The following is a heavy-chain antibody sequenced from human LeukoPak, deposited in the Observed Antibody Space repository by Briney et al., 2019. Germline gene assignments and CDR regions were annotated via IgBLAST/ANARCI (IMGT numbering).Heavy chain of an antibody. D-gene: IGHD6-19*01. CDR2: ISSNSSYI. J-gene: IGHJ4*02. Sequence: GGSLRLSCAASGFTFSSYSMNWVRQAPGKGLEWVSSISSNSSYIYYADSVKGRFTISRDNAKNSLYLQMNSLRAEDTAVYYCARDLSSGWFAFDYWGQGTLVTVSS. CDR3: ARDLSSGWFAFDY. V-gene: IGHV3-21*01. CDR1: GFTFSSYS.